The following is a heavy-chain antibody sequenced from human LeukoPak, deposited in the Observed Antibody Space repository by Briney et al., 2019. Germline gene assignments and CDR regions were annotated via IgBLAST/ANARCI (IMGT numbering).Heavy chain of an antibody. J-gene: IGHJ4*02. CDR2: ISGSGGST. V-gene: IGHV3-23*01. CDR1: GFTFSSYA. Sequence: TGGSLRLSCAASGFTFSSYAMSWVRQAPGKGLEWVSAISGSGGSTYYADSVKGRFTISRDNSKNTLYLQMDSLRAEDTAVYYCAKQLPAAGTFDYWGQGTLVTVSS. D-gene: IGHD6-19*01. CDR3: AKQLPAAGTFDY.